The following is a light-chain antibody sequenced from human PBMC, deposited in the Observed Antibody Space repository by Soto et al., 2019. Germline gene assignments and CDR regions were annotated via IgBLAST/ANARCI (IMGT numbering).Light chain of an antibody. Sequence: EIVLTQSPATLSLSPGERATLSCRASQSVSSNYLAWYQQKPGQAPRLLIYGASSRATGIPDRFSGSGSGTDFTLTINRLEPEDFAVYYCQQYGDLPWTFGQGTKVDIK. V-gene: IGKV3-20*01. CDR3: QQYGDLPWT. CDR1: QSVSSNY. J-gene: IGKJ1*01. CDR2: GAS.